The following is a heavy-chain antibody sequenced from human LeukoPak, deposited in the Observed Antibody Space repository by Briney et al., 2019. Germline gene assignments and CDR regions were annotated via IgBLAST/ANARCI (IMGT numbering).Heavy chain of an antibody. Sequence: GGSLRLSCAASGFTFSSYGMNWVRQAPGKGLEWVSYISSGSSTIYYADSVKGRFTISRDNAKNSLYLQMNSLRAEDTAVYHCATSRTFDYWGQGTLVTVSS. V-gene: IGHV3-48*01. D-gene: IGHD1-1*01. J-gene: IGHJ4*02. CDR2: ISSGSSTI. CDR3: ATSRTFDY. CDR1: GFTFSSYG.